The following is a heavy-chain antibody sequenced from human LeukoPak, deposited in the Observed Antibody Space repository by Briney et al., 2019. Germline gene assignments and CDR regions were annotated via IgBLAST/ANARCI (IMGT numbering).Heavy chain of an antibody. V-gene: IGHV3-23*01. CDR3: AGGSAMVRGVIMDLDY. CDR2: ITATGGI. D-gene: IGHD3-10*01. CDR1: GFTFSSYA. J-gene: IGHJ4*02. Sequence: GSLRLSCAASGFTFSSYAMSWVRQAPGKGLEWVSSITATGGISYADSVKGRFTISRDNAKNSLYLQMNSLRAEDTAVYYCAGGSAMVRGVIMDLDYWGQGTLVTVSS.